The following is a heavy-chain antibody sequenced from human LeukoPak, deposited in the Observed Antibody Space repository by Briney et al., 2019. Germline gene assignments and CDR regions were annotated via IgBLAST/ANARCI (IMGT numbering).Heavy chain of an antibody. CDR2: ISSSSSTI. V-gene: IGHV3-48*01. Sequence: GGSLRLSCAASGFTFSSYSMNWVRQPPGKGLEWVSYISSSSSTIYYADSVKGRFTISRDNYKSTLFLQMNSLSAADTAVYYCGRQVAPGQWLVNLWGQGTLVTVSS. CDR3: GRQVAPGQWLVNL. J-gene: IGHJ5*02. D-gene: IGHD6-19*01. CDR1: GFTFSSYS.